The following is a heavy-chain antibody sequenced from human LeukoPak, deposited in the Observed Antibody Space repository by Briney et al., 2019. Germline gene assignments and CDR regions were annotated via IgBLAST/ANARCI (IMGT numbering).Heavy chain of an antibody. CDR3: AKDILYSSSWYNAFDI. CDR2: IRYDGSNK. CDR1: GFTFSSNS. J-gene: IGHJ3*02. Sequence: GGSLRLSCAASGFTFSSNSMNWVRQAPGKGLEWVAFIRYDGSNKYYADSVKGRFTISRDNSKNTLYLQMNSLRAEDTAVYYCAKDILYSSSWYNAFDIWGQGTMVTVSS. D-gene: IGHD6-13*01. V-gene: IGHV3-30*02.